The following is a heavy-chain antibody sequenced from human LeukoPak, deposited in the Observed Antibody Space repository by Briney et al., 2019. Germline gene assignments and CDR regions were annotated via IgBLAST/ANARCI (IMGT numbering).Heavy chain of an antibody. Sequence: SETLSLTCTVSGGSISSYYWGWIRQPPGKGLEWIGSIYYSGSTYYNPSLKSRVTISVDTSKNQFSLKLSSVTAADTAVYYCARDPSLRPFDYWGQGTLVTVSS. CDR2: IYYSGST. J-gene: IGHJ4*02. CDR3: ARDPSLRPFDY. CDR1: GGSISSYY. V-gene: IGHV4-39*07.